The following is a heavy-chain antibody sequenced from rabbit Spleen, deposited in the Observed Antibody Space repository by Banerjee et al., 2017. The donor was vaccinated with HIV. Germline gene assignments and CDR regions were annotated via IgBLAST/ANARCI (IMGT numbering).Heavy chain of an antibody. CDR1: GLDFSSRYW. V-gene: IGHV1S40*01. CDR2: IDTNDGDT. Sequence: QSLEESGGDLVKPGASLTLTCKASGLDFSSRYWICWVRQAPGKGLEWIACIDTNDGDTDYANWPKGRFTISKTSSTTVTLQMTSLTAADTATYFCARNYVNAFDPWGPGTLVTVS. J-gene: IGHJ2*01. CDR3: ARNYVNAFDP. D-gene: IGHD1-1*01.